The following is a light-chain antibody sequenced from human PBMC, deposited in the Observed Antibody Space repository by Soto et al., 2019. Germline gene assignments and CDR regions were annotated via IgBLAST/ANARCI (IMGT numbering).Light chain of an antibody. V-gene: IGKV1-5*03. CDR2: KGS. CDR1: QRTSGW. J-gene: IGKJ1*01. Sequence: DIQMTQSPSTLSASVGDRVTITCRASQRTSGWLAWYQQKPGKAPKLLIYKGSSLESGVPSRFSGSGSGTEFTLTVSSLQPEDVATYYCQKYNSAPWTFGQGTKVDIK. CDR3: QKYNSAPWT.